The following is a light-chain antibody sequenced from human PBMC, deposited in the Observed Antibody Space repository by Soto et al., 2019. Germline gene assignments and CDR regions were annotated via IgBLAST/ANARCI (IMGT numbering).Light chain of an antibody. V-gene: IGLV2-8*01. J-gene: IGLJ1*01. Sequence: QSVLTQPPSASGSPGQSVTISCTGTSRDVGGYNYVSWYQQHPGKVPKLMIYEVSKRPSGVPDRFSGSKSGNTASLTVSGLQAEDEADYYCSSYAGSNTSYVFGTGTKVTVL. CDR1: SRDVGGYNY. CDR2: EVS. CDR3: SSYAGSNTSYV.